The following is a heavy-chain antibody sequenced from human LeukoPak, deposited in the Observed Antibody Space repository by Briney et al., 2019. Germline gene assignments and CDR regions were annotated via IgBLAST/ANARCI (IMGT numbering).Heavy chain of an antibody. CDR1: GGSLSFYY. D-gene: IGHD3-10*01. Sequence: SETLSLTCGVSGGSLSFYYWSWIRQSPGKGLEWIGSIYYSGSTYYNPSLKSRITISVDTFRSQVSLKMRSVTAADTAVYYCARVLLWFGDFSVKAFDIWGQGTMVTVSS. V-gene: IGHV4-39*01. CDR3: ARVLLWFGDFSVKAFDI. J-gene: IGHJ3*02. CDR2: IYYSGST.